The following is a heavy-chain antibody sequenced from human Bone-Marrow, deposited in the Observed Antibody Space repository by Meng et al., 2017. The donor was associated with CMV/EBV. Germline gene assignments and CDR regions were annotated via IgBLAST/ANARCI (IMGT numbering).Heavy chain of an antibody. CDR3: ARAWNGRNLYYYYGMDV. D-gene: IGHD1-14*01. CDR1: GYTFTSYG. J-gene: IGHJ6*02. CDR2: ISAYNGNT. Sequence: ASVKVSCKASGYTFTSYGISWVRQAPGQGLEWMGWISAYNGNTNYAQKLQGRVTMTTDTSTSTAYMELRSLRSDDTAVYYCARAWNGRNLYYYYGMDVWGQGTTVTVSS. V-gene: IGHV1-18*01.